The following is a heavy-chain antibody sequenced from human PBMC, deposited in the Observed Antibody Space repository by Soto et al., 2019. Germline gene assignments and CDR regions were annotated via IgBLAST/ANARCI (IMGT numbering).Heavy chain of an antibody. J-gene: IGHJ4*02. Sequence: SVKVSCKASGGTFSSYAISWVRQAPGQGLEWMGGIIPIFGTANYAQKFQGRVTITADKSTSTAYMELSSLRSEDTAVYYCARDDFHCSSTSCYFDYWGQGTLVTVSS. D-gene: IGHD2-2*01. CDR3: ARDDFHCSSTSCYFDY. CDR1: GGTFSSYA. V-gene: IGHV1-69*06. CDR2: IIPIFGTA.